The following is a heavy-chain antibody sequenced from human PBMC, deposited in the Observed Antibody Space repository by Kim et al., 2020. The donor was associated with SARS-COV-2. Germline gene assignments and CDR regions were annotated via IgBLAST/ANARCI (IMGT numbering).Heavy chain of an antibody. V-gene: IGHV1-69*04. J-gene: IGHJ6*03. Sequence: SVKVSCKASGGTFSSYAISWVRQAPGQGLEWMGRIIPILGIANYAQKFQGRVTITADKSTNTAYMELSSLRSEDTAVYYCARARAIAAAGFYYYYYMDVWGKGTTVTVSS. CDR2: IIPILGIA. CDR1: GGTFSSYA. D-gene: IGHD6-13*01. CDR3: ARARAIAAAGFYYYYYMDV.